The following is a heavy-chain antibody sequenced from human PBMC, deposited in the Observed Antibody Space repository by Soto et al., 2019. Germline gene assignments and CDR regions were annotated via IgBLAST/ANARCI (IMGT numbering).Heavy chain of an antibody. CDR3: ARDLHSGGKYWYFDI. V-gene: IGHV1-18*01. D-gene: IGHD2-15*01. CDR2: INSFSGET. Sequence: QVQLVQSGAEVKKPGASVKVSCKASGYTFTHYGITWVLQAPGQGLEWMGWINSFSGETNYPQKLQGRLTMTTDTSTNTVYMELRNLRSDDTAVYYCARDLHSGGKYWYFDIWGRGTLVTVSS. J-gene: IGHJ2*01. CDR1: GYTFTHYG.